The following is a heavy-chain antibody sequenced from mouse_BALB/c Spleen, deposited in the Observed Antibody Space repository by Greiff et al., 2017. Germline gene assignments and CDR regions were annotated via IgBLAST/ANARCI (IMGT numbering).Heavy chain of an antibody. J-gene: IGHJ2*01. CDR1: GFAFSSYD. CDR2: ISSGGGST. Sequence: EVKLVESGGGLVKPGGSLKLSCAASGFAFSSYDMSWVRQTPEKRLEWVAYISSGGGSTYYPDTVKGRFTISRDNAKNTLYLQMSSLKSEDTAMYYCARHKGVYYGNPYYFDYWGQGTTLTVSS. D-gene: IGHD2-1*01. V-gene: IGHV5-12-1*01. CDR3: ARHKGVYYGNPYYFDY.